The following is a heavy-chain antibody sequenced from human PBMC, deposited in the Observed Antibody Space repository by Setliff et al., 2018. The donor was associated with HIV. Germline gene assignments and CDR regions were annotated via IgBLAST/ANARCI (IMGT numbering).Heavy chain of an antibody. CDR3: ARTASVTMIRGSLRP. CDR2: SYPSDGRT. J-gene: IGHJ5*02. V-gene: IGHV1-46*01. Sequence: ASVKVSCKASGYTFTSYYLHWLRQAPGQGLEWMGISYPSDGRTQYAQKFQGRVTMTRDTSTSTAYMELNSLSSEDTAVYYCARTASVTMIRGSLRPWGQGTLVTVSS. CDR1: GYTFTSYY. D-gene: IGHD3-10*01.